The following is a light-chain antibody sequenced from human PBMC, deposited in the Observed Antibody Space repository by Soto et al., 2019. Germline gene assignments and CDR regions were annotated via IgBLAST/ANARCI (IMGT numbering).Light chain of an antibody. CDR2: ATS. J-gene: IGKJ4*01. Sequence: DVQMTQSPSSLSSFVGDRVTITCRASQGIAPSLAWFQQKPGKVPKLLIYATSTLQSGVPSRFSGSGSGTDFTLTINSLQPEDVATYYCQKYNSAPLTFGGGTKVEIK. CDR1: QGIAPS. CDR3: QKYNSAPLT. V-gene: IGKV1-27*01.